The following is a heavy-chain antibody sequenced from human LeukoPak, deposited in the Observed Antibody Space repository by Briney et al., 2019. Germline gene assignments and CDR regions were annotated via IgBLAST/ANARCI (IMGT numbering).Heavy chain of an antibody. Sequence: GESLKISCKASGYTFTSYGISWVRQAPGQGLEWMGWISAYNGNTNYAQKLQGRVTMTTDTSTSTAYMELRSLRSDDTAVYYCARDLTSTGVVVPAAIVTDAFDIWGQGTMVTVSS. V-gene: IGHV1-18*01. D-gene: IGHD2-2*01. J-gene: IGHJ3*02. CDR1: GYTFTSYG. CDR3: ARDLTSTGVVVPAAIVTDAFDI. CDR2: ISAYNGNT.